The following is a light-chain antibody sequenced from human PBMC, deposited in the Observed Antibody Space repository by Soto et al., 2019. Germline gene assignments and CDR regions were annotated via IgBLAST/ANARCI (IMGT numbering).Light chain of an antibody. J-gene: IGLJ1*01. V-gene: IGLV2-18*02. CDR1: SSDIGSYNR. CDR2: EVN. CDR3: NSYTSSSSYV. Sequence: QSALTQPASVSGSPGQSVTISCTGTSSDIGSYNRVSWYQQPPGKAPKLIIYEVNNRPSGVSNRFSGSKSGNTASLTISGLQAEDEGDYYCNSYTSSSSYVFGTGTKVTVL.